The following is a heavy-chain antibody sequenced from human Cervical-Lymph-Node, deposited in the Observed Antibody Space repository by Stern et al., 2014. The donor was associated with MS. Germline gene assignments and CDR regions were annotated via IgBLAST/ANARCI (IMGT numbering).Heavy chain of an antibody. V-gene: IGHV1-46*01. Sequence: VQLVESGAEVKKPGASVKVSCKTSGYTFISYNIHWVRQAPGQGLEWMGAISPKIGNTDYAQNFQGRVSVTRDTSTTTVNMELSSLTSEDTAIYYCARKPANNSFDYWGQGTLVAVSS. CDR1: GYTFISYN. J-gene: IGHJ4*02. CDR3: ARKPANNSFDY. CDR2: ISPKIGNT.